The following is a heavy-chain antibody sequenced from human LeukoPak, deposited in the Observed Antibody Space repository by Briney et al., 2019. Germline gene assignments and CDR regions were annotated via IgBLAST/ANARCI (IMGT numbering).Heavy chain of an antibody. CDR1: GYTFTGYY. V-gene: IGHV1-2*02. CDR3: ARDLGYCNNNRCYRNWFDP. J-gene: IGHJ5*02. CDR2: INPNSGGT. Sequence: GASVKVSCKASGYTFTGYYMHWVRQAPGQGLEWMGWINPNSGGTNYAQKFQGRVTMTRDTFISTAYMELSRLRSDDTAVYYCARDLGYCNNNRCYRNWFDPWGQGTLVTVSS. D-gene: IGHD2-2*03.